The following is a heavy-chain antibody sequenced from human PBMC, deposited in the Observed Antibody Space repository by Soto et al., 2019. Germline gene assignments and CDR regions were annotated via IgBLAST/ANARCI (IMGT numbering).Heavy chain of an antibody. D-gene: IGHD3-22*01. V-gene: IGHV1-46*01. CDR1: GNRCTCFY. CDR2: INPSGGST. J-gene: IGHJ5*02. CDR3: ARDATTSYYYDSSGFINWFDP. Sequence: PGKLSCKASGNRCTCFYMHSGRLAPGQGLEWMGIINPSGGSTSYAQKFQGRVTMTRDTSTSTVYMELSSLRSEDTAVYYCARDATTSYYYDSSGFINWFDPWGQGTLVTVSS.